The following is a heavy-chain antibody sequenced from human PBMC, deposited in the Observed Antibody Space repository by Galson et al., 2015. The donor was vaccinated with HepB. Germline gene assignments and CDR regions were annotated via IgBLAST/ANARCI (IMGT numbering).Heavy chain of an antibody. CDR1: GDSVSNNRAA. J-gene: IGHJ4*02. D-gene: IGHD4-23*01. CDR2: TYYRSKWYN. CDR3: TRSLHSDYGGFDY. V-gene: IGHV6-1*01. Sequence: CAISGDSVSNNRAAWNWIRRSPSRGLEWLGRTYYRSKWYNEYAISLKSRITINADTSKNQFSLHLNSVTPDDTAVYYCTRSLHSDYGGFDYWGQGTLVTVSS.